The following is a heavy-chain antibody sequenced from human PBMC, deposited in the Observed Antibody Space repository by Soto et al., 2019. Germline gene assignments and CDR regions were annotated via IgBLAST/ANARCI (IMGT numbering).Heavy chain of an antibody. V-gene: IGHV4-39*01. CDR1: GGSISSSSYY. D-gene: IGHD3-10*01. J-gene: IGHJ4*02. Sequence: PSETLSLTCTVSGGSISSSSYYWGWIRQPPGKGLEWIGSIYYSGSTYYNPSLKSRVTISVDTSKNQFSLKLSSVTAADTAVYYCARHYRYYNGPGPAHFDYWGQGTLLTVSS. CDR2: IYYSGST. CDR3: ARHYRYYNGPGPAHFDY.